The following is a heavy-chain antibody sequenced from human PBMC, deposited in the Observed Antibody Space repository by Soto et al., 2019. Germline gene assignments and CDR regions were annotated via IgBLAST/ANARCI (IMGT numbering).Heavy chain of an antibody. D-gene: IGHD2-15*01. CDR3: ARDYGHDCSGGNCYFYF. CDR2: ITPLFGTA. V-gene: IGHV1-69*13. Sequence: ASVKVSCKASGGTFSRYAINWVRQAPGHGLEWMGGITPLFGTAKYAQKFQDRVTITADESTSTAHMELRSLTSDDTAVYYCARDYGHDCSGGNCYFYFWGQGTLVTVSS. CDR1: GGTFSRYA. J-gene: IGHJ4*02.